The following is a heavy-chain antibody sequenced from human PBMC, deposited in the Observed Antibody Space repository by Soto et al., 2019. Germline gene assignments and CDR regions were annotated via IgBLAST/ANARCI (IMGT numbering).Heavy chain of an antibody. CDR3: ARDGDVNTGFGKDY. Sequence: HPGGSLRLSCAASGFIFSSYGMHWVRQAPGKGLEWVAFIWHDGGNKFYAESVKGRFTIPRDNSKNTLYLQMTSLSAEDTAMYYCARDGDVNTGFGKDYWGQGTLVTVSS. V-gene: IGHV3-33*01. CDR2: IWHDGGNK. D-gene: IGHD3-16*01. J-gene: IGHJ4*02. CDR1: GFIFSSYG.